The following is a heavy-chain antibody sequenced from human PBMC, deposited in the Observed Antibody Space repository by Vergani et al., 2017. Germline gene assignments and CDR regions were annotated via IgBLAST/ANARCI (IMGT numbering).Heavy chain of an antibody. CDR1: GYSISSGYY. Sequence: QVQLQESGPGLVKPSETLSLTCAVSGYSISSGYYWGWIRQPPGKGLEWIGSIYHSGSTYYNPSLKSRVTISVDPSKNQFSLKMSPVTAVDTAVYYCARTYSSIWYAGYWGQGTLVTVSS. D-gene: IGHD6-13*01. CDR2: IYHSGST. V-gene: IGHV4-38-2*01. CDR3: ARTYSSIWYAGY. J-gene: IGHJ4*02.